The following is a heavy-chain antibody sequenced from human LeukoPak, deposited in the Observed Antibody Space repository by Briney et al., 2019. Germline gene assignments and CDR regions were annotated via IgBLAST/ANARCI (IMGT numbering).Heavy chain of an antibody. Sequence: SETLSLTCSVSGGSVNSNCWNWIRQAPGRGLEWIGNVYYSGRTNYNPSLRSRVTISVDAAKNQFSLKLNSVTSADTAVYYCARDRDYDDNSEGWFGPWGQGTLVTISS. J-gene: IGHJ5*02. CDR2: VYYSGRT. D-gene: IGHD3-22*01. CDR3: ARDRDYDDNSEGWFGP. V-gene: IGHV4-59*02. CDR1: GGSVNSNC.